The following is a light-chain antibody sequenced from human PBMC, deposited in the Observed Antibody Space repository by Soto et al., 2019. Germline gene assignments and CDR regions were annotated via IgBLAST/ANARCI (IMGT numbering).Light chain of an antibody. CDR1: QSVSSTY. CDR3: QQYAGSPPMYT. V-gene: IGKV3-20*01. Sequence: EIVLTQSPGTLSLSPGERATLSCRASQSVSSTYLAWYQQKPGQAPGLVIYDTSNRATGIPDRFSGSGSGTDFTLTISRLEPEDFAVYYCQQYAGSPPMYTFGQGTKLEIK. CDR2: DTS. J-gene: IGKJ2*01.